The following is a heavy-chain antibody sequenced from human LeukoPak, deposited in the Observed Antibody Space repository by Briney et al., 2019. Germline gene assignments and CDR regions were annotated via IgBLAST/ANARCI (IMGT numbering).Heavy chain of an antibody. J-gene: IGHJ4*02. D-gene: IGHD4-17*01. V-gene: IGHV4-31*03. CDR2: IYYSGST. CDR3: ARAVNYGDFFDS. CDR1: GGSISSGVYY. Sequence: PSQTLSLTCTVSGGSISSGVYYWSWIRQHPGKGLDWIGYIYYSGSTYYNPSLKSRVTISVDTSKNQFSLKLSSVTAADTAVYYCARAVNYGDFFDSWGQGTLVTVSS.